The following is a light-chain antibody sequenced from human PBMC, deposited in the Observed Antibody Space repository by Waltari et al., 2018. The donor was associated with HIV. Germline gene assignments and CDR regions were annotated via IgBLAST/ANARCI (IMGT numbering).Light chain of an antibody. CDR2: GAS. Sequence: EIILPQSPGTLSLSPGDRATLSCRVSQSVSSSHLAWYQQKPGQAPRLLIYGASSRATGIPDRFSGSGSGTEFILTISGLEPEDVAVYYCQQYGGSRWTFGQGTKVEIK. V-gene: IGKV3-20*01. CDR3: QQYGGSRWT. J-gene: IGKJ1*01. CDR1: QSVSSSH.